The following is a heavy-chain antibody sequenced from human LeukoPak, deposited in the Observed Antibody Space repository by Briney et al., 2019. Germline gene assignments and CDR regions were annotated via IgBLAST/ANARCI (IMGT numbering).Heavy chain of an antibody. CDR2: IIPIFGTA. CDR1: GGTFSSYA. Sequence: GSSVKVSCKASGGTFSSYAISWVRQAPGQGLEWMGGIIPIFGTANYAQKFQGRVTITADESTSTAYMELSSLRSEDTAVYYCARGPSPLSHEVYYYYYGMDVWGQGTTVTVS. J-gene: IGHJ6*02. V-gene: IGHV1-69*01. CDR3: ARGPSPLSHEVYYYYYGMDV.